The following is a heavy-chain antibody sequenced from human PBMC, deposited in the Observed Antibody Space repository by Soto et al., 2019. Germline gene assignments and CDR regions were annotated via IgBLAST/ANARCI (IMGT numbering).Heavy chain of an antibody. CDR2: IYYSGST. J-gene: IGHJ6*02. D-gene: IGHD3-10*01. CDR1: GGSISSYY. V-gene: IGHV4-59*01. CDR3: ARAGSGSFLYYYGMDV. Sequence: SETLSLTCTVSGGSISSYYWSWIRQPPGKGLEWIGYIYYSGSTNYNPSLKSRVTISVDTSKNQFSRKLSSVTAADTAVYYWARAGSGSFLYYYGMDVWGQGTTVTVSS.